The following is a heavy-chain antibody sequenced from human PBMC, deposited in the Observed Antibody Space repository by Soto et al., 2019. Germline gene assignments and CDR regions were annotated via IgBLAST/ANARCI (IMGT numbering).Heavy chain of an antibody. Sequence: GGSLRLSCAASGFTFSSYGMHWVRQAPGKGLEWVAVISYDGSNKYYADSVKGRFTISRDNSKNTLYLQMNSLRAEDTAVYYCAKDGRYSYGYSYYFDYWGQGTLVTVSS. D-gene: IGHD5-18*01. V-gene: IGHV3-30*18. J-gene: IGHJ4*02. CDR3: AKDGRYSYGYSYYFDY. CDR1: GFTFSSYG. CDR2: ISYDGSNK.